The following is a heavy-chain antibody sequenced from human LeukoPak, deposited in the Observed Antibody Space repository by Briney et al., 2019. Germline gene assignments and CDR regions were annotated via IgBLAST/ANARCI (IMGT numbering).Heavy chain of an antibody. D-gene: IGHD4-17*01. J-gene: IGHJ4*02. V-gene: IGHV3-74*01. CDR1: GITFNIYW. CDR2: ITLNGDKT. CDR3: VNHDYGDSYVG. Sequence: PGGSLRLSCEASGITFNIYWMHWVRQAPGKGLVWVSRITLNGDKTDYADSVKGRFTISRDNAKNTLYLQMNSLRAEDAAVYFCVNHDYGDSYVGGGQGTLVTVSS.